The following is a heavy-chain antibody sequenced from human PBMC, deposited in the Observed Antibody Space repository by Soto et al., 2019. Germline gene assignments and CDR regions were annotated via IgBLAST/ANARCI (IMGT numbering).Heavy chain of an antibody. J-gene: IGHJ3*02. CDR1: GGSISSYY. CDR3: ARERTYQLSGDDALDI. V-gene: IGHV4-4*07. Sequence: SETLSLTCTVSGGSISSYYWSWIRQPAGKGLEWIGRIYSDGRTNHSTSLRSRLTMSVDTSKNQVSLQMTSVTAADTALYYCARERTYQLSGDDALDIWGQGIMVTVSS. D-gene: IGHD3-9*01. CDR2: IYSDGRT.